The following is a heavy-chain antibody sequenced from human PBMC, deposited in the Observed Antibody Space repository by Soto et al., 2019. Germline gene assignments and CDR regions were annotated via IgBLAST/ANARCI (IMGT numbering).Heavy chain of an antibody. CDR1: GGSFSGYY. CDR2: INHSGST. J-gene: IGHJ4*02. CDR3: AGGKSRDSSGWYYFDY. V-gene: IGHV4-34*01. D-gene: IGHD6-19*01. Sequence: PSETLSLTCAVYGGSFSGYYWSWIRQPPGKGLEWIGEINHSGSTNYNPSLKSRVTISVDTSKNQFSLKLSSVTAADTAVYYCAGGKSRDSSGWYYFDYWGQGTLVTVSS.